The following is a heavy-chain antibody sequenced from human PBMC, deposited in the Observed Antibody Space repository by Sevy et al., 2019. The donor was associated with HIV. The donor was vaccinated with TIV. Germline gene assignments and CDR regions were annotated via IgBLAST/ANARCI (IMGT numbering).Heavy chain of an antibody. D-gene: IGHD3-22*01. CDR2: ISYDGSNK. CDR3: ARDSPDSSGYYGWFDP. Sequence: GGSLRLSCAASGFTFSSYAMHWVRQAPGKGLEWVAVISYDGSNKYYADSVKGGFTISGDNSKNTLYLQMNSLRAEDTAVYYCARDSPDSSGYYGWFDPWGQGTLVTVSS. J-gene: IGHJ5*02. V-gene: IGHV3-30*04. CDR1: GFTFSSYA.